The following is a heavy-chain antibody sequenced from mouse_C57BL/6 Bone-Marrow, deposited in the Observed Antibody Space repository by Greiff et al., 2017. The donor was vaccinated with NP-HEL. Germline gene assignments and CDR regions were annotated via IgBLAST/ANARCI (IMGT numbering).Heavy chain of an antibody. V-gene: IGHV1-9*01. CDR3: ATLLKAY. CDR1: GYTFTGYW. Sequence: VQRVESGAELMKPGASVKLSCKATGYTFTGYWIEWVKQRPGHGLEWIGEILPGSGSTNYNEKFKGKATFTADTSSNTAYMQLSSLTTEDSVIYYCATLLKAYWGQGTLVTVSA. CDR2: ILPGSGST. D-gene: IGHD1-3*01. J-gene: IGHJ3*01.